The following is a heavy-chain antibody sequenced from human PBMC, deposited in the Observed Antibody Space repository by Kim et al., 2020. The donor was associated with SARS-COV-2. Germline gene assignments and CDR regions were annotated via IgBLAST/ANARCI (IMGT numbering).Heavy chain of an antibody. V-gene: IGHV1-46*01. Sequence: AQKFQGRVTMTRDTSTSTVYMELSSLRSEDTAVYYCARVGASYYYYGMDVWGQGTTVTVSS. D-gene: IGHD3-16*01. CDR3: ARVGASYYYYGMDV. J-gene: IGHJ6*02.